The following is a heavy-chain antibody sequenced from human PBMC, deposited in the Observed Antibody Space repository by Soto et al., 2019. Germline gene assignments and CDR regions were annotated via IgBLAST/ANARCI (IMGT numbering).Heavy chain of an antibody. Sequence: PETLSLTCAVYGGSFSGYYWSWIRQPPGKGLEWIGEINHSGSTNYNPSLKSRVTISVDTSKNQFSLKLSSVTAADTAVYYCARGIKMVRGVISNYYYYYGMDVWGQGTTVTVSS. CDR2: INHSGST. V-gene: IGHV4-34*01. D-gene: IGHD3-10*01. J-gene: IGHJ6*02. CDR3: ARGIKMVRGVISNYYYYYGMDV. CDR1: GGSFSGYY.